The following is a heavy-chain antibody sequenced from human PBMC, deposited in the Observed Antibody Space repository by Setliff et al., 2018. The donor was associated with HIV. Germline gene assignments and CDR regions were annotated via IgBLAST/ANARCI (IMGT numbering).Heavy chain of an antibody. CDR3: VRVGGGSWLGIHYYYYMDV. CDR1: GASISGSDYY. D-gene: IGHD2-15*01. Sequence: SETLSLTCSVFGASISGSDYYWGWFRQLPEKGLEWIGSIYYSGSAYHNPSLKSRVAMSVDTAKKQFSLKLTSLTGSDTAVYYCVRVGGGSWLGIHYYYYMDVWGKGITVTVS. J-gene: IGHJ6*03. V-gene: IGHV4-39*01. CDR2: IYYSGSA.